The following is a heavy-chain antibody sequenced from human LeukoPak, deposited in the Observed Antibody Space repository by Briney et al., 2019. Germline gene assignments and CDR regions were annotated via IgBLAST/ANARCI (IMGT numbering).Heavy chain of an antibody. Sequence: VKPSETLSLTCTVSGASISDHYWSWIRQSPGKGLEWIGYFYNSGYFYNSGGTNYNPSLKSRVTISGDTSKNQFSLKLTSVTAADTAVYYCARGFNDYNNDVYFYYTDIWGKGTTVTVSS. D-gene: IGHD4-11*01. J-gene: IGHJ6*03. CDR1: GASISDHY. CDR3: ARGFNDYNNDVYFYYTDI. V-gene: IGHV4-59*11. CDR2: FYNSGYFYNSGGT.